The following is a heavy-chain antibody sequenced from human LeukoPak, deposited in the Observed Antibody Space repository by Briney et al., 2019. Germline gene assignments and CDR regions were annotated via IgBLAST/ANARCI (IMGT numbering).Heavy chain of an antibody. J-gene: IGHJ3*02. CDR1: GYTFTSYY. V-gene: IGHV1-46*01. Sequence: ASVTVSCKAPGYTFTSYYMHWVRQAPGQGLEWMGIINPSGGSTSYAQKFQGRVTMTRDMATSTDYMEVSSLRSEDTAVYYCARELNDYVWGSHRENAFDIWGQGTMVTVSS. CDR3: ARELNDYVWGSHRENAFDI. CDR2: INPSGGST. D-gene: IGHD3-16*02.